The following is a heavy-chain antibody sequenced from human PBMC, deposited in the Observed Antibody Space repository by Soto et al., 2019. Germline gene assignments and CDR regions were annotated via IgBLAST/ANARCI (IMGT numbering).Heavy chain of an antibody. Sequence: QLQLQESGPGLVKPSETLSLTCTVSGGSISSSSYYWGWIRQPPGKGLEWIGSIYYSGSTYYNPSLKSRVTISVDTSKNQFSLKLSSVTAADAAVYYCARTTYYYASSGSSYDYWGQGTLVTVSS. CDR1: GGSISSSSYY. CDR3: ARTTYYYASSGSSYDY. V-gene: IGHV4-39*01. D-gene: IGHD3-22*01. CDR2: IYYSGST. J-gene: IGHJ4*02.